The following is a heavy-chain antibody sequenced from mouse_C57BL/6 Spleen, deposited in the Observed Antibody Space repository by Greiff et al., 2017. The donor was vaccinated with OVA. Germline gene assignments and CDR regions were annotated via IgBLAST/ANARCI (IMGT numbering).Heavy chain of an antibody. D-gene: IGHD3-2*02. CDR3: ATPSTAQAAMAMDY. J-gene: IGHJ4*01. V-gene: IGHV2-2*01. Sequence: QVQLQQSGPGLVQPSQSLSITCTVSGFSLTSYGVHWVRQSPGKGLEWLGVIWSGGSTDYNAAFISRLSISKDNSTSQVFFKMNRLQADDTSIYYGATPSTAQAAMAMDYWGQGTTVTVSS. CDR2: IWSGGST. CDR1: GFSLTSYG.